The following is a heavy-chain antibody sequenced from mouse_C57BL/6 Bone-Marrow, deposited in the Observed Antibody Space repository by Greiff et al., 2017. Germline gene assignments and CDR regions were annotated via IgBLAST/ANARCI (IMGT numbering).Heavy chain of an antibody. CDR2: IDPNSGGT. Sequence: VQLQQPGAELVKPGASVKLSCKASGYTFTSYWMHWVKQRPGRGLEWIGRIDPNSGGTKYNEKFKSKATLTVDKPSSTAYMQLSSLTSEDSAVYYCARGGFTTVPLWYFDVWGTGTTVTVSS. V-gene: IGHV1-72*01. CDR1: GYTFTSYW. D-gene: IGHD1-1*01. CDR3: ARGGFTTVPLWYFDV. J-gene: IGHJ1*03.